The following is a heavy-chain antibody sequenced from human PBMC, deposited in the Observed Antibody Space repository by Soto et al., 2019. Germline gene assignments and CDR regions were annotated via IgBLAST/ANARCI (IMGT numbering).Heavy chain of an antibody. J-gene: IGHJ3*02. D-gene: IGHD4-17*01. CDR1: GYTFTSYA. V-gene: IGHV1-3*01. CDR2: INAGNGNT. CDR3: ARGGDYVVVSAFDI. Sequence: ASVKVSCKASGYTFTSYAMHWVRQAPGQRPEWMGWINAGNGNTKYSQKFQGRVTITRDTSASTAYMELSSLRSEDTAVYYCARGGDYVVVSAFDIWGQGTMVTVSS.